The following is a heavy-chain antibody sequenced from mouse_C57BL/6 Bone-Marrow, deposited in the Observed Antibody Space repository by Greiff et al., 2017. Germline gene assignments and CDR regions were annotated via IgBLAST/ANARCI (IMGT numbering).Heavy chain of an antibody. D-gene: IGHD1-3*01. CDR2: IDPENGDT. CDR3: TRLAPHSMDY. V-gene: IGHV14-4*01. Sequence: EVQLQESGAELVRPGASVKLSCKASGFNIKGDYMNWVKQRPEQGLEWIGWIDPENGDTEYASKFQGKATITVDTSSNTAYLQLSSLTSEDTAVYYCTRLAPHSMDYWGQGTSVTVSS. J-gene: IGHJ4*01. CDR1: GFNIKGDY.